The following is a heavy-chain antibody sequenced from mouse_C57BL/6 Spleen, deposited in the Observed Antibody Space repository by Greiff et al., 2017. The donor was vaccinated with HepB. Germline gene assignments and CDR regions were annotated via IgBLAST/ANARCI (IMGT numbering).Heavy chain of an antibody. V-gene: IGHV14-2*01. D-gene: IGHD2-1*01. CDR3: ARSFLPDFDY. CDR1: GFNIKDYY. J-gene: IGHJ2*01. CDR2: IDPEDGET. Sequence: EVQLQQSGAELVKPGASVKLSCTASGFNIKDYYMHWVKQRTEQGLEWIGRIDPEDGETKYAPQFQGKATITADTSSNTAYLQLSSLTSEDTAVYYCARSFLPDFDYWGQGTTLTVSS.